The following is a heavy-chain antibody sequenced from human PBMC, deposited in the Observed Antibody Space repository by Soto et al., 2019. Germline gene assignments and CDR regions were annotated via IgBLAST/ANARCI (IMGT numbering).Heavy chain of an antibody. CDR2: ISAYNGNT. Sequence: ASVKVSCKASGYTFTSYGISWVRQAPGQGLEWMGWISAYNGNTNYAQKLQGRVTMTTDTSTSTAYMELRSLGSDDTAVYYCARDVGRYCSGGSCYFGYWGQGTLVTVSS. CDR3: ARDVGRYCSGGSCYFGY. V-gene: IGHV1-18*04. CDR1: GYTFTSYG. D-gene: IGHD2-15*01. J-gene: IGHJ4*02.